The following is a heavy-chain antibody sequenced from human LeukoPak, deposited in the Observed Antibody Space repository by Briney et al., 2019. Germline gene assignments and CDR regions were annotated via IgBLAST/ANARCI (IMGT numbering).Heavy chain of an antibody. V-gene: IGHV3-30*19. J-gene: IGHJ6*02. Sequence: GGSLRLSCAASGFTFSSYGMHWVRQAPGKGLEWVAVISYDGSNKYYADSVKGRFTISRDNSKNTLYLQMNSLRAEDTAVYYCARGTPSSSGWLYYGMDVWGQGTTVTVSS. D-gene: IGHD6-19*01. CDR2: ISYDGSNK. CDR3: ARGTPSSSGWLYYGMDV. CDR1: GFTFSSYG.